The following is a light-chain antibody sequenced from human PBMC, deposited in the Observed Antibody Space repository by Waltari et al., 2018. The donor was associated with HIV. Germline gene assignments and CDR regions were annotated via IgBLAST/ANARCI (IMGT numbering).Light chain of an antibody. Sequence: QSVLTQPPSVSGAPGQRVTISCTGSSSNIGAGYAVHWYQQLPGPAPKLLIYDNTNRPSGVPDRISGSKSGTSASLAITGLQAEDEADYYCQSYDSSLSGYVFGTGTKVTVL. CDR3: QSYDSSLSGYV. CDR2: DNT. J-gene: IGLJ1*01. V-gene: IGLV1-40*01. CDR1: SSNIGAGYA.